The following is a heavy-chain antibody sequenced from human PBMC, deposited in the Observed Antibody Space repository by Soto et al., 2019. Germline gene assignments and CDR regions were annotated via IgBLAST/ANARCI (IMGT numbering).Heavy chain of an antibody. CDR2: INHSGIT. CDR3: VRGPYNYNSRYFDY. CDR1: GGSFSGYF. J-gene: IGHJ4*02. V-gene: IGHV4-34*01. Sequence: SETLSLTCTVSGGSFSGYFWTWIRQPPGKGLEWLAEINHSGITNYNPSVESRVSMSVDTSKDQFSLRLYSVTAADTAVYYCVRGPYNYNSRYFDYWGQGTLVTVSS. D-gene: IGHD1-1*01.